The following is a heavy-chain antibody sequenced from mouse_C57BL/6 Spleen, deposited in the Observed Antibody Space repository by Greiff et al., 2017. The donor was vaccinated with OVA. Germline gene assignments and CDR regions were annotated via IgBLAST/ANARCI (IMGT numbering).Heavy chain of an antibody. CDR1: GFTFSSYG. Sequence: EVKLLESGGDLVKPGESLKLSCAASGFTFSSYGLSWVRQTPDKRLEWVATISSGGSYTYYPHSVKGRFTISRDTAKNTLYLQMSSLKSEDKAVDYCARRGSNYVWYAMDYWGQGTSVTVSS. CDR3: ARRGSNYVWYAMDY. J-gene: IGHJ4*01. D-gene: IGHD2-5*01. V-gene: IGHV5-6*02. CDR2: ISSGGSYT.